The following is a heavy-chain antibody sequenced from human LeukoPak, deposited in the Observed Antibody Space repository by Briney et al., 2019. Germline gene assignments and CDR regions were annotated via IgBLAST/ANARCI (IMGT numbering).Heavy chain of an antibody. J-gene: IGHJ4*02. D-gene: IGHD6-19*01. V-gene: IGHV4-39*07. CDR2: IYYSGST. CDR3: ARGSRQWLVPLDY. Sequence: SETLSLTCTVSGGSISSSSYYWGWIRQPPGKGLEWIGSIYYSGSTYYNPSLKSRVTISVDTSKNQFSLKLSSVTAADTAVYYCARGSRQWLVPLDYWGQGTLVTVSS. CDR1: GGSISSSSYY.